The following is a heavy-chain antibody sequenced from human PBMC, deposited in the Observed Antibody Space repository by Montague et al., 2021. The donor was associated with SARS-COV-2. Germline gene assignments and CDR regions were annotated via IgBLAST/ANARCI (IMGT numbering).Heavy chain of an antibody. CDR3: ARLSKTGYPPLYYYYGMDV. J-gene: IGHJ6*02. D-gene: IGHD3-9*01. V-gene: IGHV4-39*01. CDR2: IYYSGST. CDR1: GGSISSSSYY. Sequence: SETLSLTRTVSGGSISSSSYYWGWIRQPPGKGLEWIGSIYYSGSTYYNPSLKSRVTISVDTSKNQFSLKLSSVTAADTAVYYCARLSKTGYPPLYYYYGMDVWGQGTTVTVSS.